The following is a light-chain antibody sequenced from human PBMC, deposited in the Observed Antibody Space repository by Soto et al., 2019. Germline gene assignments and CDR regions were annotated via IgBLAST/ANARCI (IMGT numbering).Light chain of an antibody. Sequence: QSALTQPASVSGSPGQSSTISCTGTSSDVGSYNLVSWYQHHPGKAPKLMIYEVSKRPSGVSNRFSGSKSGNTASLTISGLQAEDEADYYCCSYAGSYVFGTGTKVTVL. CDR1: SSDVGSYNL. V-gene: IGLV2-23*02. J-gene: IGLJ1*01. CDR2: EVS. CDR3: CSYAGSYV.